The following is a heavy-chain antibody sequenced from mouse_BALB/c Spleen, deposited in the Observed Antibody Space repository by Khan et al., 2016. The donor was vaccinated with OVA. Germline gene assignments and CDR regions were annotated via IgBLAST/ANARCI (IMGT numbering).Heavy chain of an antibody. CDR3: ARLEDI. CDR2: LLAGGST. CDR1: GYSLTRYG. Sequence: QVQLQQSGPGLVAPSQSLSITCTVYGYSLTRYGVHWVRQPLGKGLVWRGLLLAGGSTNYNWPFMSRLSISKDNSKSQVFLKMNSLQTDETAMYYCARLEDIWGQGTTLTVSS. D-gene: IGHD1-3*01. V-gene: IGHV2-9*02. J-gene: IGHJ2*01.